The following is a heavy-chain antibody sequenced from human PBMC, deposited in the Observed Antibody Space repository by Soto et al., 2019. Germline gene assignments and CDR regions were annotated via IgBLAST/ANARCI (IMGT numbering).Heavy chain of an antibody. CDR3: ACCTSVVCPETSSHYLDV. J-gene: IGHJ6*03. D-gene: IGHD2-8*01. CDR2: INTDGDTT. CDR1: GFTFRNFG. V-gene: IGHV3-23*01. Sequence: EVQLLESGGGLVQPGGSLGLSCAASGFTFRNFGMSWVRQAPGKGLEWVSAINTDGDTTVYADSVKGRSTISRDNSQKMLFLQLNGLRAEDTAVYYCACCTSVVCPETSSHYLDVWGKGTTVTVSS.